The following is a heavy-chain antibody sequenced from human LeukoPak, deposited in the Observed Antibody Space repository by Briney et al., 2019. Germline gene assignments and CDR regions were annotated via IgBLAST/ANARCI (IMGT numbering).Heavy chain of an antibody. J-gene: IGHJ4*02. V-gene: IGHV3-21*01. D-gene: IGHD3-10*01. CDR3: AKDRFGELLYDY. CDR2: ISASPYI. Sequence: GGSLRLSCAGSGFAFSAYSMNWARQAPGKGLEWVSSISASPYIYYADSVKDRFIIFRDNAKSSLYLQMNSLRAEDTAVYYCAKDRFGELLYDYWGQGTLVTVSS. CDR1: GFAFSAYS.